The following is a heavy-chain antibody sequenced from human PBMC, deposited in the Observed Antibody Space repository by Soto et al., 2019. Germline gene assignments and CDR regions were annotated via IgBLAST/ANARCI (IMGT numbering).Heavy chain of an antibody. J-gene: IGHJ4*02. D-gene: IGHD1-26*01. V-gene: IGHV1-58*01. CDR2: IVVGSGNT. CDR1: GFTFTSSA. Sequence: SVKVSCKASGFTFTSSAVQWVRQARGQRLEWIGWIVVGSGNTNYAQKFQERVTITRDMSTSAAYMELSSLRSEDTAVYYCAVLRYSDPRGDYWGQGTLVTVSS. CDR3: AVLRYSDPRGDY.